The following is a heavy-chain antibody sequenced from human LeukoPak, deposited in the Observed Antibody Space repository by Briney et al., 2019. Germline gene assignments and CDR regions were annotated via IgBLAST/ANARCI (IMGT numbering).Heavy chain of an antibody. J-gene: IGHJ5*02. D-gene: IGHD2-21*01. Sequence: ASVKASCKTYGSTFTWFLIHWVRQSPGQGLEWVGTINPRGDITSYAQRFQGRVTLTEDTSTSTFYMELSSLTSDDTAVYFCARPAYCDGTNCGYWLDPWGPGTLVTVSS. V-gene: IGHV1-46*01. CDR3: ARPAYCDGTNCGYWLDP. CDR2: INPRGDIT. CDR1: GSTFTWFL.